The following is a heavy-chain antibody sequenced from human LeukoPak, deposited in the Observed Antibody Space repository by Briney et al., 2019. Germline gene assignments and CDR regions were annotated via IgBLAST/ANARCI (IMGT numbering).Heavy chain of an antibody. CDR2: MNPNSGNT. CDR3: ARGEQTAADAEYFQH. Sequence: ASVKVSCKASGYTFTSYDINWVRQATGQGLEWMGWMNPNSGNTGYAQKFQGRVTMTRNTSISTAYMELSSLRSEDTAVYYCARGEQTAADAEYFQHWGQGTLVTVSS. D-gene: IGHD6-13*01. CDR1: GYTFTSYD. J-gene: IGHJ1*01. V-gene: IGHV1-8*01.